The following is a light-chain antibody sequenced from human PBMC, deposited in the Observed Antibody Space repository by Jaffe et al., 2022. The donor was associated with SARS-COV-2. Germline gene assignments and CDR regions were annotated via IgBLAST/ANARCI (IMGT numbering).Light chain of an antibody. CDR2: GVS. J-gene: IGKJ1*01. CDR3: QQYDESPWT. V-gene: IGKV3-20*01. Sequence: DIVLTQFPATLSLSPGERATLSCRASQSVSSNYLAWYQQKPGQAPRLLIYGVSSRATGISDRFSGSGSGTDFTLTISRLEPEDFAVYHCQQYDESPWTFGQGTKVEI. CDR1: QSVSSNY.